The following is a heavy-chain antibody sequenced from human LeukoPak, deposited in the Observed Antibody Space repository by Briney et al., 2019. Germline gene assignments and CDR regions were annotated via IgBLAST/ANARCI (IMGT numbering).Heavy chain of an antibody. V-gene: IGHV4-4*02. CDR1: GGSISSSNW. D-gene: IGHD3-10*01. Sequence: PSETLSLTCAVSGGSISSSNWWSWVRQPPGKGLEWIGEIYHSGSTNYNPSLKSRVTISVDKSKNQFSLKLSSVTAADTAVYYCARAKYYYGSGSNNFDYWGQGTLVTVSS. CDR3: ARAKYYYGSGSNNFDY. J-gene: IGHJ4*02. CDR2: IYHSGST.